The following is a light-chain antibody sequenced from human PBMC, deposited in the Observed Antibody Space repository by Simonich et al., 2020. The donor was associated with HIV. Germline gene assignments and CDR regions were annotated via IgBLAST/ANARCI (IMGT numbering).Light chain of an antibody. CDR1: NRDVGSYNL. Sequence: QSALTQPASVSGSPGQSITISCTGKNRDVGSYNLVSWYQQHPGQAPKLMIYEGSKRPSGVSNRFSGSKSGNTASLTISGLQAEDEADYYCCSYAGSSTWVFGGGTKLTVL. CDR3: CSYAGSSTWV. J-gene: IGLJ2*01. V-gene: IGLV2-23*01. CDR2: EGS.